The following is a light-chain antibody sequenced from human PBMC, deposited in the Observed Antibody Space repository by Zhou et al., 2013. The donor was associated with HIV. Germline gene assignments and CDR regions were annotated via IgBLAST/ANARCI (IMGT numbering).Light chain of an antibody. CDR2: FAS. CDR1: QSISRF. CDR3: QQANRFPQT. V-gene: IGKV1-39*01. Sequence: DIQMTQSPSSLSASVGDRVTLTCRASQSISRFLNWYQQKPGKAPKLLIYFASSLHNGAPSRFSGSGFGTDFTLTINRLHPEDFATYYCQQANRFPQTFGQGTKVEIK. J-gene: IGKJ2*01.